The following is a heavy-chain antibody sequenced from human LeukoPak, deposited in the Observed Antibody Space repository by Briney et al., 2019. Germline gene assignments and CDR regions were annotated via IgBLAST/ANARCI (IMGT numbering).Heavy chain of an antibody. CDR3: VSLDGVYYYHMDV. CDR2: ISPDGNSA. J-gene: IGHJ6*02. D-gene: IGHD3/OR15-3a*01. V-gene: IGHV3-74*03. CDR1: GFTFNRYW. Sequence: GSLRLSCAASGFTFNRYWMHWVRQAPGKGLVWVSRISPDGNSATYADSVKGRFTISRDNAKNTLYLQMNSLRAEDSAVYYCVSLDGVYYYHMDVWGQGTTVIVSS.